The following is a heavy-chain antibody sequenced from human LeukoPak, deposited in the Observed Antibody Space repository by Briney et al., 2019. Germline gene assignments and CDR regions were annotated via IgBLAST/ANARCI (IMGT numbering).Heavy chain of an antibody. CDR3: ARVSTAVSLAIDY. V-gene: IGHV3-21*06. Sequence: KTGGSLRLSCAASGFTFSDYNMNWVRQAPGKGLEWVSVISSSSKYIYYADSVKGRFTISRDNAKNSLYLQMSSLRAEDTAVYYCARVSTAVSLAIDYWGQGTLVTVSS. CDR1: GFTFSDYN. CDR2: ISSSSKYI. D-gene: IGHD6-13*01. J-gene: IGHJ4*02.